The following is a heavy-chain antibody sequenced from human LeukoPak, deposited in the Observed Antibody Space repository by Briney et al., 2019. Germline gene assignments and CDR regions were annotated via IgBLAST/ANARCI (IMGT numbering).Heavy chain of an antibody. J-gene: IGHJ4*02. V-gene: IGHV4-4*02. CDR2: VNLQGST. CDR1: GGSITNTNY. CDR3: ARVFMEMATQYYFDY. D-gene: IGHD5-24*01. Sequence: SETLSLTCGVSGGSITNTNYWTWVRQPPGKGLEWIGEVNLQGSTNYNPSLMGRVAIAVDTSENHISLQLTSVTAADTAVYYCARVFMEMATQYYFDYWGQGTLVTVSS.